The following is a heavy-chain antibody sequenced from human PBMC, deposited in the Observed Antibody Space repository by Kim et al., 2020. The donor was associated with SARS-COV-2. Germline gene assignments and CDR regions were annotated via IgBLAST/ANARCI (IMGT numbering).Heavy chain of an antibody. CDR1: GFTFSSYS. CDR2: ISSSSSTI. CDR3: ARDHPDIVVVPAAMPTEATNNWFDP. V-gene: IGHV3-48*04. J-gene: IGHJ5*02. D-gene: IGHD2-2*01. Sequence: GGSLRLSCAASGFTFSSYSMNWVRQAPGKGLEWVSYISSSSSTIYYADSVKGRFTISRDNAKNSLYLQMNSLRAEDTAVYYCARDHPDIVVVPAAMPTEATNNWFDPWGQGTLVTVSS.